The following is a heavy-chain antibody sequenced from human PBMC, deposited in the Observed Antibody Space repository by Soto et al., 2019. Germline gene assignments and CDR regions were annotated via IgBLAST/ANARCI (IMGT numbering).Heavy chain of an antibody. CDR3: ARVKSYGMDV. Sequence: QVQLVESGGGVVQPGRSLRLSCAASGFTFSSFGMHWVRQAPGKGLEWVAIIWYDGSNKYYADSVKGRLTISRDNSKNTLYLQMNSLRAEDTALYYCARVKSYGMDVWGQGTTVTVSS. V-gene: IGHV3-33*01. CDR1: GFTFSSFG. J-gene: IGHJ6*02. CDR2: IWYDGSNK.